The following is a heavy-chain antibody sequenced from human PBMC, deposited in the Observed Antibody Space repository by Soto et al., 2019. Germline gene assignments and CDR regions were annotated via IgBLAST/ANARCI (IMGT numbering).Heavy chain of an antibody. CDR2: MNPNSGNT. D-gene: IGHD6-13*01. CDR3: ARRGSPGYYYYYXIDX. Sequence: ASVKVSCKASGYTFTSYDINWVRQATGQGLEWMGWMNPNSGNTGYAQKFQGRVTMTRNTSISTAYMELSSLRSEDTAVYYCARRGSPGYYYYYXIDXWGKGTTVTVSS. CDR1: GYTFTSYD. V-gene: IGHV1-8*01. J-gene: IGHJ6*03.